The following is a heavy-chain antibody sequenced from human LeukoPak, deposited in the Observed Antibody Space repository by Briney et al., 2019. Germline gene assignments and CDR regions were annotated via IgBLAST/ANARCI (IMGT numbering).Heavy chain of an antibody. CDR3: ASSYVLRYFDWSNFDY. CDR1: GGSISSYY. Sequence: SETLSLTCTVSGGSISSYYWSWIRQPAGKGLEWIGRIYNSGNTNYNPSLKSRVTISVDTSKNQFSLKLNSVTAADTAVYYCASSYVLRYFDWSNFDYWGQGTLVTVSS. V-gene: IGHV4-4*07. D-gene: IGHD3-9*01. J-gene: IGHJ4*02. CDR2: IYNSGNT.